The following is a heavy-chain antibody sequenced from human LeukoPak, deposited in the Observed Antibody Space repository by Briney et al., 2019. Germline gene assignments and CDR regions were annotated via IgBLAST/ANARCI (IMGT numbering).Heavy chain of an antibody. CDR3: ARGTGYCLDP. CDR1: GFTFSSYE. J-gene: IGHJ5*02. Sequence: PGGSLRLSRAASGFTFSSYEMNWVRQAPGKGLEWVSYISTSGSTIYYADSVKGRFTISRDNAKNSLYLQMNSLRAEDTAVYYCARGTGYCLDPWGQGTLVTVSS. D-gene: IGHD2-2*03. CDR2: ISTSGSTI. V-gene: IGHV3-48*03.